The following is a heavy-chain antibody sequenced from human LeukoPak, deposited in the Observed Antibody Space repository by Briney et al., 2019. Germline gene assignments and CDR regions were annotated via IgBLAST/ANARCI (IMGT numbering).Heavy chain of an antibody. Sequence: ASVKVSCKASGYTFTGYYMHWVRQAPGQGLEWMGWINPNSGGTNYAQKFQGRVTMTRDTSISTAYMELSRLRSEDTAVYYCARDSGYDILTGYYDYWAREPWSPSPQ. J-gene: IGHJ4*02. D-gene: IGHD3-9*01. CDR1: GYTFTGYY. V-gene: IGHV1-2*02. CDR2: INPNSGGT. CDR3: ARDSGYDILTGYYDY.